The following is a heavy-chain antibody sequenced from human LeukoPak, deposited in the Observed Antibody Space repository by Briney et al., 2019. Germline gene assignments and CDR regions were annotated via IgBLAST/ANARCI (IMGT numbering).Heavy chain of an antibody. D-gene: IGHD6-19*01. J-gene: IGHJ4*02. V-gene: IGHV4-59*08. CDR2: IYYSGST. CDR1: GGSISNYY. Sequence: SETLSLTCTVSGGSISNYYWSWIRQPPGKGLEWIGYIYYSGSTNYNPSLKSRVTISVDTSKNQFSLRLSSVTAADTAVYYCARSAIAVAGTIDYWGQGTLVTVSS. CDR3: ARSAIAVAGTIDY.